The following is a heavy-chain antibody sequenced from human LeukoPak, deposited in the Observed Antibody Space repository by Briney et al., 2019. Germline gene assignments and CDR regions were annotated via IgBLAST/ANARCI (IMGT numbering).Heavy chain of an antibody. D-gene: IGHD6-19*01. J-gene: IGHJ4*02. Sequence: SETLSLTCTISGGSISSYYWSWIRQPPGKGLERVGYVSYSGSTNYNPSLKSRVTISLDTSKNQFSLKLSSMTAADTAVYYCATIAVTAPFDSWGQGTPVTVSS. CDR2: VSYSGST. CDR1: GGSISSYY. V-gene: IGHV4-59*01. CDR3: ATIAVTAPFDS.